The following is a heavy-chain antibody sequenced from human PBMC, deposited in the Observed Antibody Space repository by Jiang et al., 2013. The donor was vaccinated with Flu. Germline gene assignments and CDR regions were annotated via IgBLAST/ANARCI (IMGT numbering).Heavy chain of an antibody. Sequence: QSGSELRKPGASVKVSCKASGYTFTSYAMNWVRQAPGQGLEWMGWINTNTGNPTYAQGFTGRFVFSLDTSVSSAYLQISSLKAEDTAVYYCARSQRGDCSGGSCYYWFDPWGQGTLVTVSS. V-gene: IGHV7-4-1*02. CDR2: INTNTGNP. CDR3: ARSQRGDCSGGSCYYWFDP. D-gene: IGHD2-15*01. CDR1: GYTFTSYA. J-gene: IGHJ5*02.